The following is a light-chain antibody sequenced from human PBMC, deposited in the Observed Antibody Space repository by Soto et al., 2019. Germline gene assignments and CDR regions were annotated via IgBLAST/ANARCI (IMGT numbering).Light chain of an antibody. Sequence: EIVLTQSPATLSLSPAERSTLSCMASQSVSSYLAWYQQKPGQAPRLLIYDASNRATGIPARFSGSGPGTDFTLTISSLEPEDSAVYYCQQRNIWPPVTFGQGTRLEIK. J-gene: IGKJ5*01. V-gene: IGKV3-11*01. CDR2: DAS. CDR1: QSVSSY. CDR3: QQRNIWPPVT.